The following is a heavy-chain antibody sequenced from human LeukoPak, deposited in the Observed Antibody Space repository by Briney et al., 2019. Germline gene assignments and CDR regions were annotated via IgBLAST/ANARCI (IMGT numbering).Heavy chain of an antibody. CDR3: ARARDSSWDY. J-gene: IGHJ4*02. CDR2: IKDDGSEK. CDR1: GFTFSSHW. Sequence: GGSLRLSCAAYGFTFSSHWMSWVRQAPGKGLEWVANIKDDGSEKYYVDSVKGRFTISRDDAKNSLYLQMNSLRAEDTAVYYCARARDSSWDYWGQGTLVTVSS. D-gene: IGHD6-13*01. V-gene: IGHV3-7*03.